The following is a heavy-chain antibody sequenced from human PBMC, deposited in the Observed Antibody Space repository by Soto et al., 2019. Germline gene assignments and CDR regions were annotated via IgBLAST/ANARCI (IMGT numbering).Heavy chain of an antibody. CDR3: AREWGYDSNDYYYAY. Sequence: QVQLVQSGAEVRKPGSSVKVSCKASGGTFSRHAISWVRQAPGQGLEWLGGIIPIFGKANHAKKFQGRVTIIAYESTSTLYMEFSTLRSEDTAMYYCAREWGYDSNDYYYAYWGQGTLVIVSS. CDR2: IIPIFGKA. J-gene: IGHJ4*02. D-gene: IGHD3-22*01. CDR1: GGTFSRHA. V-gene: IGHV1-69*01.